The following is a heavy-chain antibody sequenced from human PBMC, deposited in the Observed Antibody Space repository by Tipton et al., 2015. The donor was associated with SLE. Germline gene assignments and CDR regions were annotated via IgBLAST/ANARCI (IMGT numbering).Heavy chain of an antibody. CDR1: GFTFSDYY. J-gene: IGHJ6*02. V-gene: IGHV3-11*06. D-gene: IGHD6-13*01. CDR3: ARAYLPGSWGPRVGMDV. Sequence: QLVQSGGGLVKPGGSLRLSCAASGFTFSDYYMSWIRQAPGKGLEWVSYISSSSSYTNYADSVKGRFTISRDNAKNSLYLQMNSLRAEDTAVYYCARAYLPGSWGPRVGMDVWGQGTTVTVSS. CDR2: ISSSSSYT.